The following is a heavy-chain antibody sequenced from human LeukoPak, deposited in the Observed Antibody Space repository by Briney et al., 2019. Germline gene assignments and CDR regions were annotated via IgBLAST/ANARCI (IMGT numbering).Heavy chain of an antibody. V-gene: IGHV1-24*01. CDR2: FDPEDGET. CDR1: GYTLTELS. D-gene: IGHD6-13*01. Sequence: ASVKVSCKVSGYTLTELSMHWVRQAPGKGLEWMGGFDPEDGETIYAQKFQGRVTMTEDTSTDTAYMELSSLRSEDTAVHYCVVAAARDAFDIWGQGTMVTVSS. CDR3: VVAAARDAFDI. J-gene: IGHJ3*02.